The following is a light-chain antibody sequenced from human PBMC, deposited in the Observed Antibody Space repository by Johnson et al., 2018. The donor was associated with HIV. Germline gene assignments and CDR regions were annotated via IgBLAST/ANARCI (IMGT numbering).Light chain of an antibody. V-gene: IGLV1-51*02. CDR1: SSNIGNNY. CDR2: ENN. CDR3: GKWDGRLSAGV. Sequence: QSVLTQPPSVSAAPGQKVTISCSGSSSNIGNNYVSWYQQFPGTAPKLLIYENNKRPSGLPDRFSGSKSGTSTPLGITGLKTGDEAVYYCGKWDGRLSAGVFGTGTKVTVL. J-gene: IGLJ1*01.